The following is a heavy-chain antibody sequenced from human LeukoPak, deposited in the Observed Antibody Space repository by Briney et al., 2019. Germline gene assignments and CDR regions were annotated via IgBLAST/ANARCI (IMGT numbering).Heavy chain of an antibody. D-gene: IGHD3-22*01. CDR1: GGSISSGGYY. J-gene: IGHJ4*02. CDR2: IYYSGST. Sequence: AETLSLTCAASGGSISSGGYYWGWIRQPPGKGLEWIGSIYYSGSTYYNPSLKSRVTISVDTSKNQFSLKLSSVTAADTAVYYCARASMIVVVNTFDYWGQGTLVTVSS. V-gene: IGHV4-39*07. CDR3: ARASMIVVVNTFDY.